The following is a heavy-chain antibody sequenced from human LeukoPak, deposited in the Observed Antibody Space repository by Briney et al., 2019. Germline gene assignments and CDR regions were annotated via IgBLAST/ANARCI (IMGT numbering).Heavy chain of an antibody. CDR2: VGRDGSEK. D-gene: IGHD1-26*01. CDR3: AKVGTWELQRVFEN. Sequence: GGSLRLACAASGFTFSDYWMTWVRQVPGKGLEWVANVGRDGSEKNYVDSVEGRFTISRDNAKKSLDLEMNSLRVEDTALYYCAKVGTWELQRVFENWGQGTLVTVSS. J-gene: IGHJ4*02. V-gene: IGHV3-7*01. CDR1: GFTFSDYW.